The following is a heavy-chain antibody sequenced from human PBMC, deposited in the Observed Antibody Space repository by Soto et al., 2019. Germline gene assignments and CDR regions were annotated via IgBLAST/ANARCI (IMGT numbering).Heavy chain of an antibody. D-gene: IGHD1-1*01. CDR2: IYYSGST. Sequence: SETLSLTCAVSGGSISSSNWWSWVRQPPGKGLEWIGYIYYSGSTNYNPSLKSRVTISVDTSKNQFSLKLSSVTAADTAVYYCARDGKGMDVRGQGTTVTVSS. CDR1: GGSISSSNW. V-gene: IGHV4-4*02. CDR3: ARDGKGMDV. J-gene: IGHJ6*02.